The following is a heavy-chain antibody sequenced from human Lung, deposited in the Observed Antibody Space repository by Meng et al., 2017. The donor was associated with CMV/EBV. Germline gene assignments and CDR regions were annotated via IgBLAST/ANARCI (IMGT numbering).Heavy chain of an antibody. CDR2: INPKSGGT. V-gene: IGHV1-2*02. D-gene: IGHD2-15*01. Sequence: ASVXVSXKASGYNFTAYYIHWVRQAPGQGLEWMGWINPKSGGTNYAQKFQGRITMTGDTSITTAYMELSRLRSDDMAVYHCARVKRYCTGGTCSSTGYYGMDVWXQETTVTVSS. J-gene: IGHJ6*01. CDR1: GYNFTAYY. CDR3: ARVKRYCTGGTCSSTGYYGMDV.